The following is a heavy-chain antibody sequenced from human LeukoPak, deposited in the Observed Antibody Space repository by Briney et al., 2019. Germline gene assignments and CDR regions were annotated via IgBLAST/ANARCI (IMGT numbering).Heavy chain of an antibody. D-gene: IGHD5-18*01. V-gene: IGHV3-43*02. Sequence: GGSLRLSCAASGFTFDDYAMHWVRQAPGKGLEWVSLISGDGGTTHYADSVKGRFTISRDNNKNSLYLQMNSLRTEDTALYYCAKDATPRGYSYGPYYYYGMDVWGQGTTVTVSS. CDR3: AKDATPRGYSYGPYYYYGMDV. J-gene: IGHJ6*02. CDR1: GFTFDDYA. CDR2: ISGDGGTT.